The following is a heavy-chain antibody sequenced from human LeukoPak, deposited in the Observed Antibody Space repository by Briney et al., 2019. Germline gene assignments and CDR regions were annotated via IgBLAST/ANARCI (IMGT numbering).Heavy chain of an antibody. CDR1: GFTFSSYS. CDR2: ISSSSSTI. Sequence: GGSLRLSCAASGFTFSSYSMNWVRQAPGKGLEWVSYISSSSSTIYYADSVKGRFTISRDNAKNSLYLQMNRLRAEDTAVYYCARALRFGGQGTLVTVSS. J-gene: IGHJ4*02. CDR3: ARALRF. D-gene: IGHD5/OR15-5a*01. V-gene: IGHV3-48*01.